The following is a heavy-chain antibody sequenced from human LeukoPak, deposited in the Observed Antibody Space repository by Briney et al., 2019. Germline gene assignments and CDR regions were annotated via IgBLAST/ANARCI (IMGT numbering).Heavy chain of an antibody. D-gene: IGHD4-17*01. CDR1: GFTVSSNY. CDR3: ARDDYGETFDY. CDR2: IYNTGST. J-gene: IGHJ4*02. V-gene: IGHV3-66*01. Sequence: GGSLRLSCAASGFTVSSNYMSWVRQAPGKGLEWVSVIYNTGSTYYADSVKGRFTISRDNSKNTLYLQMNSLRAEDTAVYYCARDDYGETFDYWGQGTLVTVSA.